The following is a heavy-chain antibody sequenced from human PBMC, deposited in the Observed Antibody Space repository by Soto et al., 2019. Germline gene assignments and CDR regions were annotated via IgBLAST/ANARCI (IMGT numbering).Heavy chain of an antibody. CDR1: GFTFSDYY. CDR3: ARLGRSSWSHHNWFDP. J-gene: IGHJ5*02. V-gene: IGHV3-11*01. Sequence: PGGSLRLSCAASGFTFSDYYMSWIRQAPGKGLEWVSYISSSGSTIYYADSVKGRFTISRDNAKNSLYLQMNSLRAEDTAVYYCARLGRSSWSHHNWFDPWGQGTLVTVSS. CDR2: ISSSGSTI. D-gene: IGHD6-13*01.